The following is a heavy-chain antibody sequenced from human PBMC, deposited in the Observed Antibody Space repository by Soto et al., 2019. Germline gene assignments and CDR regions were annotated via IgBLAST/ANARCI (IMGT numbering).Heavy chain of an antibody. Sequence: ASLKVSCKASGYTFTGYYMHWVRQAPGQGLEWMGWINPNSGGTNYAQKFQGWVTMTRDTSISTAYMELSRLRSDDTAVYYCAIATPAYYDFGSGHFTAYCKERWCQGKRVIV. D-gene: IGHD3-3*01. CDR2: INPNSGGT. J-gene: IGHJ3*01. V-gene: IGHV1-2*04. CDR1: GYTFTGYY. CDR3: AIATPAYYDFGSGHFTAYCKER.